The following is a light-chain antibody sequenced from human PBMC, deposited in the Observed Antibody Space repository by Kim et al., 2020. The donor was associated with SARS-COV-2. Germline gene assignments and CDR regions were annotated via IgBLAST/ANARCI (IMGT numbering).Light chain of an antibody. J-gene: IGLJ3*02. V-gene: IGLV1-44*01. CDR2: NND. Sequence: QSVLTQPPSLSGNPGQTVTISCSGSRSNIGSNAVNWYQQLPGTPPKLRIYNNDQRPSGVPDRFSGFKSGTSASLAISGLRSDDDSDYYCAVWDDSLNGWVFGRGTQLTVL. CDR3: AVWDDSLNGWV. CDR1: RSNIGSNA.